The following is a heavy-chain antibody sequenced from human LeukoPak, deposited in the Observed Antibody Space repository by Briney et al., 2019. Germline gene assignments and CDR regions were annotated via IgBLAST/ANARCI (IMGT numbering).Heavy chain of an antibody. J-gene: IGHJ6*03. V-gene: IGHV4-4*07. CDR2: IYTSGST. CDR3: AREVVVAATVLYYYYYMDV. D-gene: IGHD2-15*01. CDR1: GGSISSYY. Sequence: SETLSLTCTVSGGSISSYYWSWIRQPAGKGLEWIGRIYTSGSTNYNPSLKSRVTMPVDTSKNQFSLKLSSVTAADTAVYYCAREVVVAATVLYYYYYMDVWGKGTTVTISS.